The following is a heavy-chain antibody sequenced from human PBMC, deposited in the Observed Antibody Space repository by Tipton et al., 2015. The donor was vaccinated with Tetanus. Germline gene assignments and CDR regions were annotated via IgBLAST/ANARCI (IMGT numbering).Heavy chain of an antibody. CDR2: ISGSGGST. Sequence: CAASGFTFSSYAMSWVRQAPGKGLEWVSAISGSGGSTYYADSVKGRFTISRDNSKNTLYLQMNSLRAEDTAVYYCAKDVAMIVVGRNYWGQGTLVTVSS. CDR1: GFTFSSYA. J-gene: IGHJ4*02. V-gene: IGHV3-23*01. CDR3: AKDVAMIVVGRNY. D-gene: IGHD3-22*01.